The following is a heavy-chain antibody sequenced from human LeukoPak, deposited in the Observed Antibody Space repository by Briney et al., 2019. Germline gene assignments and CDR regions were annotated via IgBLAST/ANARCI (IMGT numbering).Heavy chain of an antibody. V-gene: IGHV1-69*13. Sequence: SVKVSCKASGGTFSSYSISWVRQAPGQGLEWRGGIIPIFDAADYAQKFQGRVTITADESTSTAYMELSSLRSEDTAVFYCARISLGAIWGYYYGMDVWGQGTTVTVSS. J-gene: IGHJ6*02. CDR1: GGTFSSYS. CDR2: IIPIFDAA. D-gene: IGHD1-26*01. CDR3: ARISLGAIWGYYYGMDV.